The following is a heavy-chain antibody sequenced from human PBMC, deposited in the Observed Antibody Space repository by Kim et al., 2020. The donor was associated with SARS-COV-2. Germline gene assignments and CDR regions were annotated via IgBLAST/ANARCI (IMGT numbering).Heavy chain of an antibody. CDR3: VRYGRNYGAVH. CDR2: TTRDGDGS. D-gene: IGHD3-16*01. V-gene: IGHV3-64D*06. CDR1: GFTFSDFA. J-gene: IGHJ4*02. Sequence: GGSLRLSCSASGFTFSDFAIHWVRRAPGMGLQYVSATTRDGDGSFYADSVKDRFTMFRDNSKNTLFLQMSGLRVEDTAVYYCVRYGRNYGAVHWGQGTLFTVSS.